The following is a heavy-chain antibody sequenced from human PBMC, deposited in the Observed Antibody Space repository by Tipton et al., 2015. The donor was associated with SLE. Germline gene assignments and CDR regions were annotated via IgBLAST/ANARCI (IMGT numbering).Heavy chain of an antibody. CDR2: INWNGGST. D-gene: IGHD1-26*01. CDR3: ARDTAEPLVGATLSYYMDV. V-gene: IGHV3-20*04. CDR1: GFTFDDYG. Sequence: GSLRLSCAASGFTFDDYGMSWVRQAPGKGLEWVSGINWNGGSTGYADSVKGRFTISRDNAKNSLYLQMNSLRAEDTAVYYCARDTAEPLVGATLSYYMDVWGKGTTVTVSS. J-gene: IGHJ6*03.